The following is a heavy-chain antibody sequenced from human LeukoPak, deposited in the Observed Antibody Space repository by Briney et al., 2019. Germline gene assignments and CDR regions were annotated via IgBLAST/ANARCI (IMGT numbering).Heavy chain of an antibody. V-gene: IGHV1-46*01. CDR1: GYTFTTYY. CDR2: IKPSGGST. D-gene: IGHD1-14*01. Sequence: ASVKVSCKTAGYTFTTYYMHWVRQAPGQGLEWMGVIKPSGGSTTYAQNFQGRVTMTRDKSTSTAYMELSSLGSEDTAVYFCARGPTVLYFDYWGQGALVTVSS. CDR3: ARGPTVLYFDY. J-gene: IGHJ4*02.